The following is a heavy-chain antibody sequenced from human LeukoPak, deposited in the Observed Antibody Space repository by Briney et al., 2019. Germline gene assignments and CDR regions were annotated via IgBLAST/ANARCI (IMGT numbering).Heavy chain of an antibody. CDR2: ISSSSSTI. CDR1: GFTFSSYS. CDR3: TRGKVVVRGTLFDY. D-gene: IGHD2-15*01. J-gene: IGHJ4*02. V-gene: IGHV3-48*01. Sequence: GGSLRLSCVASGFTFSSYSMNWVRQAPGKGLEWVSYISSSSSTIFYADSVKGRFTISRDNAKSSLYLQVNSLSVEDTAIYYCTRGKVVVRGTLFDYWGQGTLVTVSS.